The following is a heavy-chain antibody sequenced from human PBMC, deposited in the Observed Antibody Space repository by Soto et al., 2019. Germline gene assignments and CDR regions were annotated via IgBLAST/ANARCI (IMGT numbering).Heavy chain of an antibody. CDR1: GFTFSDYA. CDR2: MSYDGTNE. CDR3: ARGLVYYYDSSGYRPLFDY. V-gene: IGHV3-30-3*01. Sequence: GGSLRLSCEPSGFTFSDYAMHWVRQAPGKGLEWVAVMSYDGTNELYADSVKGRFTIFRDNSKNTLYLQMNSLRGEDTAVYYCARGLVYYYDSSGYRPLFDYWGQGTLVTVSS. J-gene: IGHJ4*02. D-gene: IGHD3-22*01.